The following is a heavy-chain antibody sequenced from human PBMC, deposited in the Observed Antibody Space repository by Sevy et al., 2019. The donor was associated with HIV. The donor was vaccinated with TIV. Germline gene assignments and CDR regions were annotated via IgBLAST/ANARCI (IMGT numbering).Heavy chain of an antibody. CDR1: GGSMIGYF. Sequence: SETLSLTCTVSGGSMIGYFWSWIRQPPGKGLEWIGYIYPTGNTNYSPSLKSRLTISVDTSKNQFSLNLNSVTAADAAVYYCARHFISATSAFDSWGQGTLVTVSS. CDR3: ARHFISATSAFDS. V-gene: IGHV4-59*08. J-gene: IGHJ4*02. CDR2: IYPTGNT. D-gene: IGHD2-15*01.